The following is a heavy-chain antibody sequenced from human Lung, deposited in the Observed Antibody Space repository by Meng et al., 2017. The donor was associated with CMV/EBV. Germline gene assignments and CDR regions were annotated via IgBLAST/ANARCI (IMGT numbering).Heavy chain of an antibody. V-gene: IGHV4-34*01. CDR1: GGSFSGYD. Sequence: SETLSLTCAVYGGSFSGYDWSWIRQSPGKGLEWIGEINHRGSTNYNPSLKSRLTISVDTSKNQFSLKLNSVTAADTAVYYCARGSTSVTMIVVVITAANLADDSWGQGTLVXVSS. J-gene: IGHJ4*02. CDR2: INHRGST. CDR3: ARGSTSVTMIVVVITAANLADDS. D-gene: IGHD3-22*01.